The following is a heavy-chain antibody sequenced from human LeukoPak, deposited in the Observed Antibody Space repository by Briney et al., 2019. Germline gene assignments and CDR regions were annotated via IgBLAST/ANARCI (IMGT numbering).Heavy chain of an antibody. CDR3: ARCNDGSCYHPLDY. D-gene: IGHD2-15*01. CDR2: MNQGGSEN. CDR1: GFSFNSHC. J-gene: IGHJ4*02. Sequence: GESLRLSCTASGFSFNSHCMTWVRQVPGKGLEWVANMNQGGSENFYVGSVKGRFTISRDNAKNSLYLQMNSLRAEDTAIYYCARCNDGSCYHPLDYWGQGTLVTVSS. V-gene: IGHV3-7*03.